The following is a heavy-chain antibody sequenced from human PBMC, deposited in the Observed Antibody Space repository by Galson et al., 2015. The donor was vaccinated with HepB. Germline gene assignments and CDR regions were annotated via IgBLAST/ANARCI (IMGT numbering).Heavy chain of an antibody. CDR1: GFIFSDSA. CDR2: IRSKVKNYAT. Sequence: SLRLSCAASGFIFSDSAIHWVRQASGKGLEWVGRIRSKVKNYATVYSVSVKGRFTISRNDSKNTAFLQMNSLETEDTAVYYCFSNYYWGQGTLVTVSS. V-gene: IGHV3-73*01. CDR3: FSNYY. J-gene: IGHJ4*02.